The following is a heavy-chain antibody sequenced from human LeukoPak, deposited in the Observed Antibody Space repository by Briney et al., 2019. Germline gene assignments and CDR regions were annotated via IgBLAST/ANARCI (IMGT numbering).Heavy chain of an antibody. D-gene: IGHD7-27*01. Sequence: GSPRLSCAASGFTFSSYEMNWVRQAPGKGLEWVAYISGSGSTIYYADSVKGRFTISRDNAKNSLYLQMNSLRAEDTAVYYCARGPGSGLGMTRYFDYWGQGTLVTVSS. J-gene: IGHJ4*02. CDR2: ISGSGSTI. CDR3: ARGPGSGLGMTRYFDY. V-gene: IGHV3-48*03. CDR1: GFTFSSYE.